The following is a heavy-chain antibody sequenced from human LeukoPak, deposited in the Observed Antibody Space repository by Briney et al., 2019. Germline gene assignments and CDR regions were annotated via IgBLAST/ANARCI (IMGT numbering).Heavy chain of an antibody. V-gene: IGHV4-4*07. J-gene: IGHJ3*02. D-gene: IGHD6-6*01. CDR3: ARGRPDYDAFDI. CDR1: GGSISSYY. Sequence: SESLSLTCTVSGGSISSYYWSWIRQPAGKGLEWIGRIYTSGSTNYNPSLKSRVTMSVDTSKNQFSLKLSSVTAAGTAVYYCARGRPDYDAFDIWGQGTMVTVSS. CDR2: IYTSGST.